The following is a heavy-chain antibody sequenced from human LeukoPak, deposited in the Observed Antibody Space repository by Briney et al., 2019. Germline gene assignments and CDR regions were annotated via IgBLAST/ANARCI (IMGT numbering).Heavy chain of an antibody. D-gene: IGHD1-26*01. CDR3: AGGIVRAPYDAFDI. J-gene: IGHJ3*02. V-gene: IGHV1-18*01. CDR2: ISAYNGNT. Sequence: ASVKVSCKASGYTFTSYGISWVRQAPGQRLGWMGWISAYNGNTNYAQKLQGRVTMTTDTSTTTAYIELRSLRSDDAAVYYCAGGIVRAPYDAFDIWGQGTMVTVSS. CDR1: GYTFTSYG.